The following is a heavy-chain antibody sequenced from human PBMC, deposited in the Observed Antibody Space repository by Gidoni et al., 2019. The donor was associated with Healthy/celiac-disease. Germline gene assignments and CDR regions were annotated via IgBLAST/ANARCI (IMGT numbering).Heavy chain of an antibody. CDR1: GFTFSSYG. Sequence: QVQLVESGGGVVQPGRSLRLSCAASGFTFSSYGMHWVRQAPGKGLEWVAVIWYDGSNKYYADSVKGRFTISRDNSKNTLYLQMNSLRAEDTAVYYCARDVFDYYGSGSYYNPPDYWGQGTLVTVSS. J-gene: IGHJ4*02. V-gene: IGHV3-33*01. CDR3: ARDVFDYYGSGSYYNPPDY. D-gene: IGHD3-10*01. CDR2: IWYDGSNK.